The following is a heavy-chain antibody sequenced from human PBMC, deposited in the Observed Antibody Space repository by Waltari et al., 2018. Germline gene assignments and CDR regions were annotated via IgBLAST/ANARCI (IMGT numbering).Heavy chain of an antibody. J-gene: IGHJ4*02. V-gene: IGHV3-7*01. CDR3: ARDPMAYSYVPWYFDY. CDR2: IQQDGSEK. Sequence: EVQLVESGGGLVQSGGSLRLSCTGSGFTFRRYWMTWVRPAPGKGLEWVANIQQDGSEKYYVDSVKGRFTISRDNAKNSLYLQMNSLRAEDTAVYYCARDPMAYSYVPWYFDYWGQGALVTVSS. D-gene: IGHD5-18*01. CDR1: GFTFRRYW.